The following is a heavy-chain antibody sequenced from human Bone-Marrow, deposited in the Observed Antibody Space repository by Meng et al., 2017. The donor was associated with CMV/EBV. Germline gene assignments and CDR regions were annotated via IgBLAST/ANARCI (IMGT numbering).Heavy chain of an antibody. CDR2: LYSGGST. Sequence: GGSLRLSCAASGFTVSSNYMSWVRQSPGKGLEWVSVLYSGGSTYYADSVKGRFTISRDNSKNTLYLQMHSLRAEDTAVYYCARDGTYYDFWSGYYTGILDYWGQGTLVTVSS. D-gene: IGHD3-3*01. J-gene: IGHJ4*02. CDR3: ARDGTYYDFWSGYYTGILDY. CDR1: GFTVSSNY. V-gene: IGHV3-53*05.